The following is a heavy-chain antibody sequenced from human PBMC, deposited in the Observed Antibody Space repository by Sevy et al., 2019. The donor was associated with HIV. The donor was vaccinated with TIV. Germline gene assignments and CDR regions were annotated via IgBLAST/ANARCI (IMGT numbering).Heavy chain of an antibody. CDR1: GGSITSLH. J-gene: IGHJ4*02. V-gene: IGHV4-59*08. D-gene: IGHD1-26*01. CDR3: AGENAWGRGYS. CDR2: IYYNGHI. Sequence: SETLSLTCTVSGGSITSLHWNWIRQPPGKGLEWIANIYYNGHINYNPSLKSRVTLSLDTSKNQFSLRLGSVTAADTAMYYCAGENAWGRGYSWGQGTLVTVSS.